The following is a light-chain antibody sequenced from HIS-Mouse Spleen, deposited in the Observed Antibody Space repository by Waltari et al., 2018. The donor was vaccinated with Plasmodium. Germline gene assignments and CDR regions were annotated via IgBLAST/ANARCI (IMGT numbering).Light chain of an antibody. Sequence: QSALTQPASVSGSPGQSITISCTGNSSDVGGYNYVSWYQQHPGKAPKLIIYDVSNRPSGVSMRFPGSKSGNTASLTISGLQAEDEADYYCSSYTSSSTLNYVFGTGTKVTVL. CDR1: SSDVGGYNY. CDR3: SSYTSSSTLNYV. V-gene: IGLV2-14*03. J-gene: IGLJ1*01. CDR2: DVS.